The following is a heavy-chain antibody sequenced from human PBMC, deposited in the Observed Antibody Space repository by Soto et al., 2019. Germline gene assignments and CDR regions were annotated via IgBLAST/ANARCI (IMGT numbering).Heavy chain of an antibody. CDR3: ARQDDWLLYGYYYGMDV. Sequence: QITLKESGPTLVKPTQTLTLTCTFSGFSLSTSGVGVGWIRQPPGKALEWLALIYWDDDKRYSPSLKSRLTITKDTSKNQVVLTMTNMDPVDTATNYCARQDDWLLYGYYYGMDVWGQGTTVTVSS. V-gene: IGHV2-5*02. J-gene: IGHJ6*02. D-gene: IGHD3-9*01. CDR1: GFSLSTSGVG. CDR2: IYWDDDK.